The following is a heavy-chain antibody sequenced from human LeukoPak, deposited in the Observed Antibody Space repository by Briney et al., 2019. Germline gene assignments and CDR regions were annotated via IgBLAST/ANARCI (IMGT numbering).Heavy chain of an antibody. CDR3: ARVNPLAVAGPFFDY. CDR1: GGSFSGYY. D-gene: IGHD6-19*01. J-gene: IGHJ4*02. V-gene: IGHV4-34*01. CDR2: VNHSGST. Sequence: SETESLTCAVYGGSFSGYYWSCIRQPPGKGLEWIGEVNHSGSTNYNPSLKSRVTISVDTSKNQFSLKLSSVTAADTAVYYCARVNPLAVAGPFFDYWGQGTLVTVSS.